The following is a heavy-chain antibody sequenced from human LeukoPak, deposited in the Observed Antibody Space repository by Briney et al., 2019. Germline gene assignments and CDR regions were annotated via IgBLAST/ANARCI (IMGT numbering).Heavy chain of an antibody. D-gene: IGHD3-22*01. J-gene: IGHJ2*01. CDR1: GFTFRTYD. Sequence: GGSLRLSCAASGFTFRTYDMHWVRQAAGKGLEWVSGIGTAGDSYYLGSVKGRFTISRENAKTSLYLQMNSLRAGNTAVYYCARAQYYYDSSGYSSNWYFDLWGRGTLVTVSS. V-gene: IGHV3-13*01. CDR3: ARAQYYYDSSGYSSNWYFDL. CDR2: IGTAGDS.